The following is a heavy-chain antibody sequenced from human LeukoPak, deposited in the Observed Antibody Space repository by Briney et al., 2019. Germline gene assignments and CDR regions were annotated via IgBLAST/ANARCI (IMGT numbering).Heavy chain of an antibody. CDR2: ISGSGGST. V-gene: IGHV3-23*01. CDR3: AKDRGGYSKFASGYMDV. Sequence: GGSLRLSCAASGFTFSSYAMSWVRQAPGKGLEWVSAISGSGGSTYYADSVKGRFTISRDNSKNTLYLQMNSLRAEDTAVYYCAKDRGGYSKFASGYMDVWGKGTTVTVSS. J-gene: IGHJ6*03. CDR1: GFTFSSYA. D-gene: IGHD4-11*01.